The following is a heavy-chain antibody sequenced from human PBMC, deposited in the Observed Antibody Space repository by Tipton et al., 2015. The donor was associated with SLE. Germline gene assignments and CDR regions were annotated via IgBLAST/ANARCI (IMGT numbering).Heavy chain of an antibody. D-gene: IGHD1-14*01. CDR3: ARHRRNWNHEAFDI. V-gene: IGHV4-34*01. Sequence: LRLSCAASGFTFSSYSMNWIRQSPGKGVEWIGEINHRGSTNHNPSLKSRVTISVDTSKNQFSLKLSSVTAADTAVYYCARHRRNWNHEAFDIWGQGTMVTVSS. CDR1: GFTFSSYS. CDR2: INHRGST. J-gene: IGHJ3*02.